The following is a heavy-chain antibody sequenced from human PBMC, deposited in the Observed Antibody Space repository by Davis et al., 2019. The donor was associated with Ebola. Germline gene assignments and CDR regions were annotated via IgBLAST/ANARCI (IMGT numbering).Heavy chain of an antibody. CDR2: ISSSGSTI. CDR1: GFTFSSYG. J-gene: IGHJ4*02. V-gene: IGHV3-48*04. CDR3: ARGPSSSWYFDY. D-gene: IGHD6-13*01. Sequence: GESLKISCAASGFTFSSYGMHWVRQAPGKGLEWVSYISSSGSTIYYADSVKGRFTISRDNAKNSLYLQMNSLRAEDTAVYYCARGPSSSWYFDYWGQGTLVTVSS.